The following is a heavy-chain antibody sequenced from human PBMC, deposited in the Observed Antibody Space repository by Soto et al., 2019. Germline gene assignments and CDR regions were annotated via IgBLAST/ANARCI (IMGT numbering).Heavy chain of an antibody. J-gene: IGHJ6*02. CDR1: GYTFISHG. CDR2: ISGKNGNT. Sequence: QVQLVQSGVEVKKPGASVKVSCKASGYTFISHGISWVRQAPGQGFEWRGWISGKNGNTNNAQRLQGRLTLTTDTSTSTAYMELRSLRSDDTAVYYCARVSSSIVVVPDYGMDVWGQGTTVTVSS. D-gene: IGHD2-15*01. V-gene: IGHV1-18*04. CDR3: ARVSSSIVVVPDYGMDV.